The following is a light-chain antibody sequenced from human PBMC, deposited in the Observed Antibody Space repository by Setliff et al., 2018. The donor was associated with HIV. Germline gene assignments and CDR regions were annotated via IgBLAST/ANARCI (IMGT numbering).Light chain of an antibody. CDR2: DVS. CDR1: SSDVGTYNF. Sequence: QSALTQPASVSGSPGQSITISCTGTSSDVGTYNFVSWYQQHPGKAPKLMIYDVSNRPSGFSNRFSGSKSGNTASLTISGLQAEDEADYYCCSYTSSTPLYVFGTGTKVTVL. CDR3: CSYTSSTPLYV. J-gene: IGLJ1*01. V-gene: IGLV2-14*03.